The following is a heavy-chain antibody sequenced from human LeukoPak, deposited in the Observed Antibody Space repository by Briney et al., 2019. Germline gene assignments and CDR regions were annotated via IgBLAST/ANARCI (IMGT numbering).Heavy chain of an antibody. CDR3: ARGDVDTAMVTLFV. D-gene: IGHD5-18*01. V-gene: IGHV4-34*01. J-gene: IGHJ4*02. CDR1: GGSFSGYY. CDR2: INHSGST. Sequence: PSETLSLTCAVYGGSFSGYYRSWIRQPPGKGLGWIGEINHSGSTNYNRSLKRRVTISVDTSKNQFSLKLSSVTAADTAVYYCARGDVDTAMVTLFVWGQGTLVTVSS.